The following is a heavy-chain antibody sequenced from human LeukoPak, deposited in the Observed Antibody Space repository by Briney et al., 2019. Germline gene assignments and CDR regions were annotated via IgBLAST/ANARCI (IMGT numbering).Heavy chain of an antibody. Sequence: GGSLRLSCGASGFTFSSYSMNRVRQAPGKGWEGGSYISSSSSTIYYADSVKGRFTISRDNAKNSLYLQMNSLRAEDTAVYYCAKVRFLEPGEAFDIWGQGTMVTVSS. J-gene: IGHJ3*02. CDR2: ISSSSSTI. D-gene: IGHD3-3*01. CDR1: GFTFSSYS. CDR3: AKVRFLEPGEAFDI. V-gene: IGHV3-48*04.